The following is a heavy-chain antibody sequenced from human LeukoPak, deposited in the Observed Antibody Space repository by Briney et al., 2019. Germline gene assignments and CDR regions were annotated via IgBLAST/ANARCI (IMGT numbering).Heavy chain of an antibody. CDR3: TRNPGMDV. CDR2: INGDGSSS. V-gene: IGHV3-74*01. CDR1: GFTFSTYG. Sequence: GGSLRLSCAASGFTFSTYGMHWVRQAPGKGLAWVSRINGDGSSSTYADSVKGRFTISRDNAKNTLYLQMNSLRTEDTAVYYCTRNPGMDVWGQGTTVTVSS. J-gene: IGHJ6*02.